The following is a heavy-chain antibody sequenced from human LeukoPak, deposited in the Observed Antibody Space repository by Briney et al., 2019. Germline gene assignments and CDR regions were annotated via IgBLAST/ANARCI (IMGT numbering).Heavy chain of an antibody. D-gene: IGHD2-15*01. J-gene: IGHJ4*02. CDR1: GYSFTSYW. CDR2: IFPGDSDT. V-gene: IGHV5-51*01. Sequence: GESLKISCKGSGYSFTSYWIGWVRQMPGKGLERMGIIFPGDSDTRYSPSFQGQVTISGDKSISTAYLQWSSLKASDTAIYYCARLRYCSGGSCYGDYWGQGTLLTVSS. CDR3: ARLRYCSGGSCYGDY.